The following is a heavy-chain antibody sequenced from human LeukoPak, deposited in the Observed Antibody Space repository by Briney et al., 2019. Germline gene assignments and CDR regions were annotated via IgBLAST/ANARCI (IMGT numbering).Heavy chain of an antibody. CDR1: GFTFSSIW. J-gene: IGHJ4*02. CDR2: INSDGSST. Sequence: GGSLRLSCAAPGFTFSSIWIHWVRQAPGKGLVWVSRINSDGSSTTYADSVKARFTSSRDNAKKQVYLQMNSLRAEDTAVYYCVRTADYWGQGTLVTVSA. V-gene: IGHV3-74*01. CDR3: VRTADY.